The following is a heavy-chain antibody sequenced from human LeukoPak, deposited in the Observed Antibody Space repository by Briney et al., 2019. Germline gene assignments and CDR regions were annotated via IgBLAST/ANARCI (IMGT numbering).Heavy chain of an antibody. CDR3: ARVRVPAAIDEPFDY. J-gene: IGHJ4*02. D-gene: IGHD2-2*01. CDR2: INPNSGGT. V-gene: IGHV1-2*02. CDR1: GYTFTGYY. Sequence: ASVKVSCKASGYTFTGYYMHWVRQAPGQGLEWMGWINPNSGGTNYAQKFQGRVTMTRDTSISTAYMELSRLRSDDTAVYYCARVRVPAAIDEPFDYWGQGTLVTVSS.